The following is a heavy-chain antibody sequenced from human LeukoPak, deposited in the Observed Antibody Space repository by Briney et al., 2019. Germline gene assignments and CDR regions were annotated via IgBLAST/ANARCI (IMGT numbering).Heavy chain of an antibody. Sequence: GGSLRLSCAVSGFAFSSYEMNWVRQAPGKGLEWVSYISRSGSTTYYADSLKGRFTISRDNAKDSLYLQMNSLRTEDTAVYYCARDGRGVWGTYRYLDSWGQGTLVTVSS. CDR1: GFAFSSYE. CDR2: ISRSGSTT. CDR3: ARDGRGVWGTYRYLDS. J-gene: IGHJ4*02. V-gene: IGHV3-48*03. D-gene: IGHD3-16*02.